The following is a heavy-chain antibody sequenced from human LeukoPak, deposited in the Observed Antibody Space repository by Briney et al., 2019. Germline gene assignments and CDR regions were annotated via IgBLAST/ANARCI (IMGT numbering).Heavy chain of an antibody. J-gene: IGHJ3*02. V-gene: IGHV3-66*01. D-gene: IGHD6-6*01. CDR1: GFTVSTNY. CDR3: ASYRYGSSFAFVI. CDR2: IYSGGST. Sequence: PGGSLRLSCGASGFTVSTNYMSWVRQAPGKGLEWVSIIYSGGSTYYADSVKGRFTISRDNSKNTLYLQMNSLRAEDTAVYYCASYRYGSSFAFVIWGQGTMVTVSS.